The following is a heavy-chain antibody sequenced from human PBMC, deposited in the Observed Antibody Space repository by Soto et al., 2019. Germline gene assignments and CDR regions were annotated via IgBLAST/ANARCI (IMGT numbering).Heavy chain of an antibody. J-gene: IGHJ3*02. D-gene: IGHD6-19*01. CDR2: ISYDGSNE. Sequence: QVHLVESGGGVVQPGTSLRLSCEASGFTFNTYAMHWVRQAPGKGLAWVAAISYDGSNEYYADSVKGRFTISRDNSKSAHYVLMNILSPVETADYYCARVAGPVAVTDGFDIWGQGTVVAVSS. V-gene: IGHV3-30*04. CDR1: GFTFNTYA. CDR3: ARVAGPVAVTDGFDI.